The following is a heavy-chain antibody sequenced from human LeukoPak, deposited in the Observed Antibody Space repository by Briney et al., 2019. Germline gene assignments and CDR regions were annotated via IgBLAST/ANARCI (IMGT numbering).Heavy chain of an antibody. D-gene: IGHD2-2*01. V-gene: IGHV4-34*01. CDR2: INHSGST. CDR3: ARDSGQYHFDY. J-gene: IGHJ4*02. Sequence: SETLSLTCAVYGGSFSGYYWSWIRQPPGKGLEWIGEINHSGSTNYNPSLKSRVTISVDTSNNQFSLEVSSVTAADTAVYYCARDSGQYHFDYWGQGTLVTVSS. CDR1: GGSFSGYY.